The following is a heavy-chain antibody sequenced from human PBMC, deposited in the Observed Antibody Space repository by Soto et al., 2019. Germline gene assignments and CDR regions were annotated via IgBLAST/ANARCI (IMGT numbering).Heavy chain of an antibody. V-gene: IGHV4-30-2*01. CDR2: IYHSGST. CDR1: GGSISSGGYS. Sequence: PSETLSLTCAVSGGSISSGGYSWSWIRQPPGKGLEWIGYIYHSGSTYYNPSLKSRVTISVDRSKNQFSLKLSSVTAADTAVYYCARVQGWSGSYWNVNHYFDYWGQGTLVTVSS. D-gene: IGHD1-26*01. J-gene: IGHJ4*02. CDR3: ARVQGWSGSYWNVNHYFDY.